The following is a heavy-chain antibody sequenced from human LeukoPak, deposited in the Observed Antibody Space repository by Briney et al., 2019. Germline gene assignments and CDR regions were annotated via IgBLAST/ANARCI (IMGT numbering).Heavy chain of an antibody. CDR3: ATYCKKNCISRNGFDI. CDR1: GGSFSGYY. D-gene: IGHD2/OR15-2a*01. Sequence: SETLSLTCAVYGGSFSGYYWTWIRQPPGKGLEWIGSFYYTGSTYYNPSLKSRVTISIDTSKIQFSLKLTSVTAADTAVYYCATYCKKNCISRNGFDIWGQGTMVAVSS. V-gene: IGHV4-34*01. J-gene: IGHJ3*02. CDR2: FYYTGST.